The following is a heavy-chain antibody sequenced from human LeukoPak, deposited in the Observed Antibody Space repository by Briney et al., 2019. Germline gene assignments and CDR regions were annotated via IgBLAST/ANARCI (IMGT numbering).Heavy chain of an antibody. Sequence: GGSLRLSCAASGFTFSSYWMSWVRQAPGKGLEWVANIKQDGSEKYYVDSVKGRFTISRDNAKNSLYLQMNSLRAEDTAVYYCARVAWEDYYGSASTDDYWGQGTLVTVSS. CDR1: GFTFSSYW. D-gene: IGHD3-10*01. CDR2: IKQDGSEK. CDR3: ARVAWEDYYGSASTDDY. V-gene: IGHV3-7*01. J-gene: IGHJ4*02.